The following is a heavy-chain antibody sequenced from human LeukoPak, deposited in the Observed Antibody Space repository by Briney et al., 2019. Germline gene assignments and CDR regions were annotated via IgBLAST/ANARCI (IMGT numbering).Heavy chain of an antibody. V-gene: IGHV4-30-4*08. D-gene: IGHD2-2*01. CDR1: GGSISSGDYY. CDR3: ARGVVPAAIAFDY. CDR2: IYYSGST. Sequence: SQTLSLTCTVSGGSISSGDYYWSWIRQPPGKGLEWIGYIYYSGSTYYNPSLKSRVTISVDTSKNQFSLKLSSVTAADTAVYYCARGVVPAAIAFDYWGQGTLVTVCS. J-gene: IGHJ4*02.